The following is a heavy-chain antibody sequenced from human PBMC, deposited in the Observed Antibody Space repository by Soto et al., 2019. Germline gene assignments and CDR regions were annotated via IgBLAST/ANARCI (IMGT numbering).Heavy chain of an antibody. CDR3: ARGRITMLH. D-gene: IGHD3-10*02. CDR2: INPSGST. J-gene: IGHJ4*02. V-gene: IGHV4-34*01. Sequence: QVQLQQWGAGLLKPSETLSLTCTVYDGSSSGYYWSWVRQPPGKGLEWIGEINPSGSTNYNPSLKSRVTISVDTSNTQFSLNVNSVTAADTAVYYCARGRITMLHWGQGTLFSVSS. CDR1: DGSSSGYY.